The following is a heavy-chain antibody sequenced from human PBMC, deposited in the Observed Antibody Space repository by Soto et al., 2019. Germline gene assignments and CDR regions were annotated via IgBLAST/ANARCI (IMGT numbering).Heavy chain of an antibody. D-gene: IGHD6-13*01. V-gene: IGHV4-34*01. CDR1: GGSFSGYY. J-gene: IGHJ4*02. CDR2: INHSGST. CDR3: ARRTGIAAAQNFDY. Sequence: SETLSLTCAVYGGSFSGYYWSWIRQPPGKGLERIGEINHSGSTNYNPSLKSRVTISVDTSKNQFSLKLSSVTAADTAVYYCARRTGIAAAQNFDYWGQGTLVTVSS.